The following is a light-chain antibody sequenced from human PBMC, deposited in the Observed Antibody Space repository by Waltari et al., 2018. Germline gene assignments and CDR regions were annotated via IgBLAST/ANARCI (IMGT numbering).Light chain of an antibody. CDR1: SSNIGAGND. V-gene: IGLV1-40*01. Sequence: QSVLTQPPSVSWAPGQRITISCTGTSSNIGAGNDVHWYLQLPGTAPQRPILGNYNRPSGVPDRFSASKSDTSASLAITGLQAEDEADYYCQSYDSSLSGVIFGGGTKLTVL. J-gene: IGLJ2*01. CDR3: QSYDSSLSGVI. CDR2: GNY.